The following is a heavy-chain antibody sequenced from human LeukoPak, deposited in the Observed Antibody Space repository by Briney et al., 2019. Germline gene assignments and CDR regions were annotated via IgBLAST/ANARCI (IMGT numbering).Heavy chain of an antibody. CDR2: INPNSGGT. J-gene: IGHJ3*02. CDR3: ARDLSVVVRGPNAFDI. Sequence: ASVKVSCKASGYTFTDYYMHWVRQAPGQGLEWMGWINPNSGGTNYAQKFQGRVTMTRDTSISTAYMELSRLRSDDTAVYYCARDLSVVVRGPNAFDIWGQGTMVTVSS. D-gene: IGHD2-15*01. V-gene: IGHV1-2*02. CDR1: GYTFTDYY.